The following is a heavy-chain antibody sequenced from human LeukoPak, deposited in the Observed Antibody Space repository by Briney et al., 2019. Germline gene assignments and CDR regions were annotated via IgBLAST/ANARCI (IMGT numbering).Heavy chain of an antibody. V-gene: IGHV4-30-4*08. Sequence: SQTLFLTCTVSGGSISVGTYYWSWIRQPPGKGLEWIGYIYYSGSTYYNPSLKSRVSISVDTSKNQFSLKLSSVTAADTAVFYCARDRDGYNLDAFDIWGQGTMVTVSS. D-gene: IGHD5-24*01. CDR2: IYYSGST. J-gene: IGHJ3*02. CDR1: GGSISVGTYY. CDR3: ARDRDGYNLDAFDI.